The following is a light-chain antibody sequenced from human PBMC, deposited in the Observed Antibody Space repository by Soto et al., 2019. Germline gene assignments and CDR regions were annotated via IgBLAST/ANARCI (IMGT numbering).Light chain of an antibody. CDR2: KVS. V-gene: IGKV2-30*01. J-gene: IGKJ2*01. CDR1: QSLAYSDGNTY. Sequence: DVVMTQSPLSLPVTLGHPASISCRSSQSLAYSDGNTYLNWFQQRPGQSPRRLIYKVSNRDSGVPDRFSGSGSGTVFTLKISRVEAEDVGVYYCMQGTHWPPYTFGQGTKLEIK. CDR3: MQGTHWPPYT.